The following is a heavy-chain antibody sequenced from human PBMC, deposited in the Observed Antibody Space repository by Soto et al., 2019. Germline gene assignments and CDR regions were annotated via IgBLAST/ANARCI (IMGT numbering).Heavy chain of an antibody. CDR2: IIPIFGTP. CDR3: ARDNSRDFGSGLKAWWFDP. D-gene: IGHD3-10*01. Sequence: SVQVSCKASGGTFSTYVITWVRQAPGRGLEWMGGIIPIFGTPHYAQKFQGRASITADEYTSTAYMELSSLRSDDTAVYYCARDNSRDFGSGLKAWWFDPWGQGTLVTVSS. J-gene: IGHJ5*02. CDR1: GGTFSTYV. V-gene: IGHV1-69*13.